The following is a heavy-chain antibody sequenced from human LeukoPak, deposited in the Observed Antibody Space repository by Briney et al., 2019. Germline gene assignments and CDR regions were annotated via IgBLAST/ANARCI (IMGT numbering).Heavy chain of an antibody. CDR2: INWNGGST. CDR3: ARGRANYYDSSGYYRPDWFDP. CDR1: GFPLDDYA. V-gene: IGHV3-20*04. D-gene: IGHD3-22*01. Sequence: GGSLRLSCAASGFPLDDYAMSWVRQAPGKGLEWVSGINWNGGSTGYADSVEGRFTISRDNAKNSLYLQMSSLRVEDTALYYCARGRANYYDSSGYYRPDWFDPWGQGTLVTVSS. J-gene: IGHJ5*02.